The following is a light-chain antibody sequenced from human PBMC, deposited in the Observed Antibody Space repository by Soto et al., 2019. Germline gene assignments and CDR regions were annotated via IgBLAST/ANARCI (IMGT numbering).Light chain of an antibody. V-gene: IGLV2-14*01. CDR3: NSYTSSTTSYV. CDR1: SSDVGRYDY. Sequence: QSVLTQPASVSGSPGQSITISCTGTSSDVGRYDYVSWYQQHPGKAPKLLIYDVSNRPSGISDRFSGSKSGNTASLTISGLQAEDEADYYCNSYTSSTTSYVFGAGTKVT. CDR2: DVS. J-gene: IGLJ1*01.